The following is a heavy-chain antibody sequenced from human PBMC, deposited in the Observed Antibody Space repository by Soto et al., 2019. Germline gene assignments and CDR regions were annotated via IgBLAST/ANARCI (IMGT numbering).Heavy chain of an antibody. CDR1: GGTLSSYA. CDR3: ATSIMIFGVVITVDYYYYGMDV. CDR2: IIPIFGTA. D-gene: IGHD3-3*01. J-gene: IGHJ6*02. Sequence: SVKVSCKASGGTLSSYAISWVRQAPGQGLEWMGGIIPIFGTANYAQKFQGRVTITADESTSTAYMELSSLRSEDTAVYYCATSIMIFGVVITVDYYYYGMDVWGQGTTVTVSS. V-gene: IGHV1-69*13.